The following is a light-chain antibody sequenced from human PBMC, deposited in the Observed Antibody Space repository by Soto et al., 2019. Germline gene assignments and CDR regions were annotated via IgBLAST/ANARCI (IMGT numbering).Light chain of an antibody. CDR1: SGHNSYA. CDR3: QTWDTGIQV. Sequence: QPVLTQSPSASASLGASVRLTCTLSSGHNSYAIAWHQQQPEKGPRYLMKLNSDGSHNKGDGIPDRFSGSSSGAERYLTISSLQSEDEAEYYCQTWDTGIQVFGGGTKLTVL. CDR2: LNSDGSH. J-gene: IGLJ3*02. V-gene: IGLV4-69*01.